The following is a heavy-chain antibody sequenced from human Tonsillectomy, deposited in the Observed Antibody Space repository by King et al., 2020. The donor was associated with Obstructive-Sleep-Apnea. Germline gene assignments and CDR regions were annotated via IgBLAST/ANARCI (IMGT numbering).Heavy chain of an antibody. Sequence: QLVQSGGGLVQPGGSLRLSCAASGFTFSSYWMSWVRQAPGKGREWVANIKQDGSEKYYVDSVKGRFTISRDNAKNYLYLQMNSLRAEDTAVYYCARGAGDSYYFDYWGQGTLVTVSS. V-gene: IGHV3-7*03. CDR3: ARGAGDSYYFDY. CDR2: IKQDGSEK. D-gene: IGHD4-17*01. CDR1: GFTFSSYW. J-gene: IGHJ4*02.